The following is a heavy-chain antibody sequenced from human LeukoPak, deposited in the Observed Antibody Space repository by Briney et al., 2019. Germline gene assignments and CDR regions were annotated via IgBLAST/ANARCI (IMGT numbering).Heavy chain of an antibody. J-gene: IGHJ5*02. D-gene: IGHD2-2*01. CDR2: INHSGST. Sequence: PSETLSLTCTVSGGSISSYYWSWIRQPPGKGLEWIGEINHSGSTNYNPSLKSRVTISVDTSKNQFSLKLSSVTAADTAVYYCARGRRIVPAATRSPHLDPWGQGTLVTVSS. CDR3: ARGRRIVPAATRSPHLDP. V-gene: IGHV4-34*01. CDR1: GGSISSYY.